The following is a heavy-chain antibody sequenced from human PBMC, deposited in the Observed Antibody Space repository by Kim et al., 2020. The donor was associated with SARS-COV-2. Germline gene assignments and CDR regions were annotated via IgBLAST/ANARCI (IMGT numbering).Heavy chain of an antibody. Sequence: ASVKVSCKASGYTFTSYYMHWVRQAPGQGLEWMGIINPSGGSTSYAQKFQGRVTMTRDTSTSTVYMELSSLRSEDTAVYYCARDSALRFLEWLFGDAFDIWGQGTMVTVSS. CDR1: GYTFTSYY. D-gene: IGHD3-3*01. CDR3: ARDSALRFLEWLFGDAFDI. J-gene: IGHJ3*02. V-gene: IGHV1-46*01. CDR2: INPSGGST.